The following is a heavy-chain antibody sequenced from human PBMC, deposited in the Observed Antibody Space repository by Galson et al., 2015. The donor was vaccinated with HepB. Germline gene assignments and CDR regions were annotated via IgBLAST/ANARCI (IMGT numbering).Heavy chain of an antibody. V-gene: IGHV3-66*02. CDR2: LYSGDTT. J-gene: IGHJ5*02. D-gene: IGHD7-27*01. Sequence: SLRLSCAASGFSVSTNYMTWVRQAPGKGLEWVSVLYSGDTTNYADSVKGRFSVSRDNSKNTLYLQMDSLRAEDTAMYYCARQVFIRTTTNWGRRGDPGWSDPWGQGTLVIVSS. CDR3: ARQVFIRTTTNWGRRGDPGWSDP. CDR1: GFSVSTNY.